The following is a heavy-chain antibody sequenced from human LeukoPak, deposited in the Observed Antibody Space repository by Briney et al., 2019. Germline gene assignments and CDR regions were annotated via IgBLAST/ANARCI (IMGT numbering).Heavy chain of an antibody. CDR1: GFTFSSYW. D-gene: IGHD3-10*01. J-gene: IGHJ4*02. CDR2: IKQDGSEK. Sequence: GGSLRLSCAASGFTFSSYWMSWVRQAPGKGLEWVANIKQDGSEKCYVDSVKGRFTISRDNAKNSLYLQMNSLRAEDTAVYYCASDSRSGSFEFDYWGQGTLVTVSS. V-gene: IGHV3-7*01. CDR3: ASDSRSGSFEFDY.